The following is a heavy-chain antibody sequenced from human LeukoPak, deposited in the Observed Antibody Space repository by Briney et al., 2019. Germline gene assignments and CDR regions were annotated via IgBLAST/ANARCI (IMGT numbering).Heavy chain of an antibody. J-gene: IGHJ4*02. CDR2: FDPEDGET. V-gene: IGHV1-24*01. CDR1: GYTLTELS. D-gene: IGHD6-19*01. CDR3: ARDLALASSGLYY. Sequence: ASVKVSCKVSGYTLTELSMHWVRQAPGKGLEWMGGFDPEDGETIYAQKFQGRVTMTRDTSTSTVYMELSSLRSEDTAVYYCARDLALASSGLYYWGQGTLVTVSS.